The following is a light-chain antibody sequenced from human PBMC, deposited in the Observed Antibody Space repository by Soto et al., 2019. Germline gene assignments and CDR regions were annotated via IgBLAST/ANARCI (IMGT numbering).Light chain of an antibody. CDR3: QQHGSSPLT. CDR2: GAS. V-gene: IGKV3-15*01. J-gene: IGKJ4*01. CDR1: QSVSSN. Sequence: EIVMTQSPATLSVSPGERATLSRRASQSVSSNLAWYQQKPGQAPRLLIYGASTRATGIPARFSGSGSGTEFTLTISSLQSEDFAVYYCQQHGSSPLTFGGGTKVDIK.